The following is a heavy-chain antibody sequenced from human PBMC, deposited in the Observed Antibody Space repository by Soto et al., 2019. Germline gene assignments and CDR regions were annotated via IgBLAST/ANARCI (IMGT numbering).Heavy chain of an antibody. CDR3: ARGGVYDFWSGLFD. V-gene: IGHV4-30-4*02. J-gene: IGHJ4*02. D-gene: IGHD3-3*01. CDR1: GASISRGDYY. CDR2: TYNNGRP. Sequence: SETLSLTCTVSGASISRGDYYWNWIRQSPGKGLEWIGNTYNNGRPNYNPSLKTRVTISGDSSKNPFSLKLRSLSAADAAVYYCARGGVYDFWSGLFDWGQGTLVTVSS.